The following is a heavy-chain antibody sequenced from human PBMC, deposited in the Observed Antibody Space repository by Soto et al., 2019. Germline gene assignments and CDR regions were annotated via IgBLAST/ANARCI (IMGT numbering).Heavy chain of an antibody. Sequence: EVQLVESGGGLVKPGGSLRLSCAGSGFTFSRYGMNWVRQAPGKGLELVSSISGLSSYIYYADSVKGRFTVSRDNAKNSLYVQMNSLRAEDTAVYYCARDPQQRLADSYYYGMDVWGQGTTVIVSS. CDR3: ARDPQQRLADSYYYGMDV. D-gene: IGHD6-25*01. CDR1: GFTFSRYG. V-gene: IGHV3-21*02. J-gene: IGHJ6*02. CDR2: ISGLSSYI.